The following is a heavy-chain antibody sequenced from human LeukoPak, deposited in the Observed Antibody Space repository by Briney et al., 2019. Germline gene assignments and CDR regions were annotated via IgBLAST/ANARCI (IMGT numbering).Heavy chain of an antibody. Sequence: PGGSLRLSCAASGFTFSSYAMHWVRQAPGKGLEWMGGFDPEDGETIYAQKFQGRVTMTEDTSTDTAYMELSSLRSEDTAVYYCATAPSTAPYDYLFWGQGTLVTVSS. D-gene: IGHD3-16*01. CDR2: FDPEDGET. V-gene: IGHV1-24*01. CDR3: ATAPSTAPYDYLF. CDR1: GFTFSSYA. J-gene: IGHJ4*02.